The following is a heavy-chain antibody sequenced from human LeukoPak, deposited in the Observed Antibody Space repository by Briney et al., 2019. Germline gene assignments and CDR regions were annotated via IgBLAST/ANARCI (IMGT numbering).Heavy chain of an antibody. Sequence: SETLSLTCTVSGGSISSSSYYWGWIRQPPGKGLEWIGSICYSGSTYYNPSLKSRVTISVDTSKNQFSLKLSSVTAADTAVYYCARNPPEYSSSSPYFDYWGQGTLVTVSS. J-gene: IGHJ4*02. CDR1: GGSISSSSYY. D-gene: IGHD6-6*01. CDR2: ICYSGST. V-gene: IGHV4-39*01. CDR3: ARNPPEYSSSSPYFDY.